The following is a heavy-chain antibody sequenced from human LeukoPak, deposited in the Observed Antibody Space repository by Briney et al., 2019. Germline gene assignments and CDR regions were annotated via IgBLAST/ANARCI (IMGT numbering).Heavy chain of an antibody. CDR2: INHSGST. D-gene: IGHD4-17*01. CDR3: ARKQYGDYAPFDP. J-gene: IGHJ5*02. CDR1: GGSFSGYY. Sequence: SETLSLTCAVYGGSFSGYYWSWIRQPPGKGLEWIGEINHSGSTNYNSSLKSRVTISVDTSKNQFSLKLSSVTAADTAVYYCARKQYGDYAPFDPWGQGTLVTVSS. V-gene: IGHV4-34*01.